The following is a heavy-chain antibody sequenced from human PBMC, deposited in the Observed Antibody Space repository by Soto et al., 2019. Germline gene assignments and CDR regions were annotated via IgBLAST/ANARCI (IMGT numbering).Heavy chain of an antibody. CDR2: ISWNSGSI. CDR1: GFTFDDYA. Sequence: GGSLRLSCAASGFTFDDYAMHWVRQAPGKGLEWVSGISWNSGSIGYADSVKGRFTISRDNAKNSLYLQMNSLRAEDTALYYCAKGADYYYMDVWGKGTTVTVSS. CDR3: AKGADYYYMDV. J-gene: IGHJ6*03. V-gene: IGHV3-9*01.